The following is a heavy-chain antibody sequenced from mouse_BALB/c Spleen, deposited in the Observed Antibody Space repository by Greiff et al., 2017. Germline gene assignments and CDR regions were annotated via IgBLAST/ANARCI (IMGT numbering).Heavy chain of an antibody. V-gene: IGHV14-4*02. CDR2: IDPENGDT. CDR1: GFNIKDYY. Sequence: VQLQQSGAELVRSGASVKLSCTASGFNIKDYYMHWVKQRPEQGLEWIGWIDPENGDTEYAPKFQGKATMTADTSSNTAYLQLSSLTSEDTAVYYFNARPQFITTAGFAYWGQGTLVTVSA. J-gene: IGHJ3*01. CDR3: NARPQFITTAGFAY. D-gene: IGHD1-2*01.